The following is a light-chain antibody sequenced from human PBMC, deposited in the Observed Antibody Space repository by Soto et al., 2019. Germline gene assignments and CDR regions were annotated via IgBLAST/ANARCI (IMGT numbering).Light chain of an antibody. Sequence: DIQMTQSPSSLSPSVGDRVTITCRASQSMSWYLNWYQQKPGKAPKLLIYTASNLQTGVPSRFSGTGSGTDFSLTISSLQPEDFATYYCQQTSCAPLTFGGGTKVEIK. V-gene: IGKV1-39*01. CDR1: QSMSWY. CDR3: QQTSCAPLT. J-gene: IGKJ4*01. CDR2: TAS.